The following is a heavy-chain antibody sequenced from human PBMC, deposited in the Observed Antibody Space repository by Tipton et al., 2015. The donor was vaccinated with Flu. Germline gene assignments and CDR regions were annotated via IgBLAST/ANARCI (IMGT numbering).Heavy chain of an antibody. V-gene: IGHV4-39*01. CDR3: ARQGYQLLNYYYMDV. CDR2: IYYSGST. Sequence: TLSLTCTVSGGSISSSSYYWGWIRQPPGKGLEWIGSIYYSGSTYYNPSLKSRVTISVDTSKNQFSLKLSSVTAADTAVYYCARQGYQLLNYYYMDVWGKGTTVTVSS. CDR1: GGSISSSSYY. J-gene: IGHJ6*03. D-gene: IGHD2-2*01.